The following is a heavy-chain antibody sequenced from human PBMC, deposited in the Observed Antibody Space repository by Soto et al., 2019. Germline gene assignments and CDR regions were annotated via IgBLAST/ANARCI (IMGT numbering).Heavy chain of an antibody. J-gene: IGHJ6*02. V-gene: IGHV3-30-3*01. CDR1: GFTFSSYA. D-gene: IGHD2-21*02. CDR2: ISYDGSNK. CDR3: ARDDGYGDPDYYYYGMDV. Sequence: ESGGGVVQPGRSLRLSCAASGFTFSSYAMHWVRQAPGKGLEWVAVISYDGSNKYYADSVKGRFTISRDNSKNTLYLQMNSLRAEDTAVYYCARDDGYGDPDYYYYGMDVWGQGTTVTVSS.